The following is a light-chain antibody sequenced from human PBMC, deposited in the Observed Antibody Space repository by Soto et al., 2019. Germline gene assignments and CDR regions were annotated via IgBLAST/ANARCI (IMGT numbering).Light chain of an antibody. CDR2: DAS. CDR3: QQRSNWPLSYT. Sequence: EIVLTQSPATLSLSPGERATLSCRASQSVSSYLAWYQQKPGQAPRLLIYDASNRATGIPARFSGSGSGTDFTLTISSLEPEVFAVYYCQQRSNWPLSYTFGQGTKLEIK. J-gene: IGKJ2*01. CDR1: QSVSSY. V-gene: IGKV3-11*01.